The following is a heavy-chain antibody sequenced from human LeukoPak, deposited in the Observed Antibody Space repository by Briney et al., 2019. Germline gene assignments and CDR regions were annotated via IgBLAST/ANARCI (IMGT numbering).Heavy chain of an antibody. CDR2: IRYDGSNK. CDR1: GFTFSSYG. Sequence: GGSLRLSCAASGFTFSSYGMHWVRQAPGKGLEGVAFIRYDGSNKYYADSVKGRFTISRDNSKNTLYLQMNSLRAEDTAVYYCAKGAKYCSSTSCYLDYWGQGTLVTVSS. CDR3: AKGAKYCSSTSCYLDY. D-gene: IGHD2-2*01. V-gene: IGHV3-30*02. J-gene: IGHJ4*02.